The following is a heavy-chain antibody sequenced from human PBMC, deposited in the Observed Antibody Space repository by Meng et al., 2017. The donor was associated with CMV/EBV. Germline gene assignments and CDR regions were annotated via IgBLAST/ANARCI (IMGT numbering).Heavy chain of an antibody. CDR1: GYTFTGYY. V-gene: IGHV1-2*02. CDR3: ALFERDFWSGYLGAFDI. J-gene: IGHJ3*02. Sequence: ASVKVSCKASGYTFTGYYMHWVRQAPGQGLEWMGWINPNSGGTNYAQKFQGRVTMTRDTSISTAYMELGRLRSNDTAVYYCALFERDFWSGYLGAFDIWGQGTMVTVSS. CDR2: INPNSGGT. D-gene: IGHD3-3*01.